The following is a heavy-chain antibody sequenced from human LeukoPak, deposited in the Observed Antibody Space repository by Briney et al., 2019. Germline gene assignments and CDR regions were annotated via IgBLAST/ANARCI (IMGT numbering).Heavy chain of an antibody. CDR3: ARGQWFGEGSFYYFDL. V-gene: IGHV1-69*06. CDR2: IIPIFGTA. D-gene: IGHD3-10*01. Sequence: SVKVSCKASGGTLSRFAISWLRQAPGQGLEWMGGIIPIFGTANYAQKFQGRVTITADKSTSTAYMELSSLRSEDTAVYYCARGQWFGEGSFYYFDLWGQGTLVTVSS. J-gene: IGHJ4*02. CDR1: GGTLSRFA.